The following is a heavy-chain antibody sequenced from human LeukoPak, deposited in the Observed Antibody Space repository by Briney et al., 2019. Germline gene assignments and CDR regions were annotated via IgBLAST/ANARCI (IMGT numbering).Heavy chain of an antibody. J-gene: IGHJ4*02. D-gene: IGHD2-15*01. CDR1: GGSISSYY. Sequence: SETLSLTCTVSGGSISSYYCSWIRQPPGKGLEWIGYMYYSGSTNYNPSLKSRVTISVDMSKNQFSLKLSSVTAADTAVYYCVRSSTYHLFDDWGQGTLATASS. CDR3: VRSSTYHLFDD. CDR2: MYYSGST. V-gene: IGHV4-59*08.